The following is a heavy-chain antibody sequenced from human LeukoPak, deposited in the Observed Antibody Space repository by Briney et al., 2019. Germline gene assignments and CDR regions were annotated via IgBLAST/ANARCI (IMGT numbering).Heavy chain of an antibody. CDR3: ARHLVVVPAATNYYYGMDV. J-gene: IGHJ6*02. D-gene: IGHD2-2*01. V-gene: IGHV5-51*01. Sequence: GESLKISCKGSGYSFTSYWIGWVRQMPGKGLEWMGIIYPGDSDTRYSPSFQGQVTTSADKSISTAYLQWSSLKASDTAMYYCARHLVVVPAATNYYYGMDVWGQGTTVTVSS. CDR1: GYSFTSYW. CDR2: IYPGDSDT.